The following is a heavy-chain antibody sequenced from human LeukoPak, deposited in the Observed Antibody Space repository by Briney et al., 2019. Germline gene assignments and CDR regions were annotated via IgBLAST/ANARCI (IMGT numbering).Heavy chain of an antibody. CDR1: GGSISSSSYY. CDR3: AREGYYYDSSGYYYERYFDY. CDR2: IYYSRST. Sequence: SETLSLTCTVSGGSISSSSYYWGWIRQPPGKGLEWIGSIYYSRSTYYNPSLKSRVTISVDTSKNQFSLKLSSVTAADTAVYYCAREGYYYDSSGYYYERYFDYWGQGTLVTVSS. J-gene: IGHJ4*02. D-gene: IGHD3-22*01. V-gene: IGHV4-39*07.